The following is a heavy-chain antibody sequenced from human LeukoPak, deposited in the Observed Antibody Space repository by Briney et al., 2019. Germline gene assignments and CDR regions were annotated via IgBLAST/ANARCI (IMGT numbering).Heavy chain of an antibody. V-gene: IGHV3-7*01. CDR2: IKQDGSEK. CDR1: GFTFSSYW. CDR3: ARVFYHDSSGYYDSYYYYYYMDV. J-gene: IGHJ6*03. D-gene: IGHD3-22*01. Sequence: GGSLRLSCAASGFTFSSYWMSWVRQAPGKGLEWVANIKQDGSEKYYVDSVKGRFTISRDNAKNSLYLQMNSLRAEDTAVYYCARVFYHDSSGYYDSYYYYYYMDVWGKGTTVTVSS.